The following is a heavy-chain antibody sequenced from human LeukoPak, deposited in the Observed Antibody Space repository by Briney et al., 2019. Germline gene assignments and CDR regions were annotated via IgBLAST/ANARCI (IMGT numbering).Heavy chain of an antibody. CDR2: INTNTGNP. V-gene: IGHV7-4-1*02. CDR3: ARVVGATNPSRLDY. Sequence: GASVKVSCKASGYTFTGYYMHWVRQAPGQGLEWMGWINTNTGNPTYAQGFTGRFVFSLDTSVSTAYLQISSLKAEDTAVYYCARVVGATNPSRLDYWGQGTLVTVSS. CDR1: GYTFTGYY. D-gene: IGHD1-26*01. J-gene: IGHJ4*02.